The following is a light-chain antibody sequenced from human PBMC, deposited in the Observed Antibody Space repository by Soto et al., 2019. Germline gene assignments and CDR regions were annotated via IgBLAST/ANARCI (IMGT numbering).Light chain of an antibody. J-gene: IGLJ1*01. CDR3: SSYAGSDNYV. V-gene: IGLV2-8*01. CDR1: SSDIGDHNL. CDR2: GVT. Sequence: QSVLTQPPSASGSLGQSVTISCSGPSSDIGDHNLVSWYQQHPGKAPKLLIWGVTNRPSGVPHRFSGSKSGNTASLTVSGLQAEDEADYYCSSYAGSDNYVFGTGTKVTVL.